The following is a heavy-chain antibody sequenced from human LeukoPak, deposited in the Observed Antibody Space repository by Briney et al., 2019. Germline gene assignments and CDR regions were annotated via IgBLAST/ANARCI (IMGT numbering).Heavy chain of an antibody. V-gene: IGHV3-30*01. Sequence: SGGSLRLSCAASGFTFSSYAMHWVRQAPGKGLEWVALISYDGSNGYYADSVKGRFTISRDNSRNTLYVQMNSLRVEDTAVYYCVRGVQNPNWFDHWGQGTLVTVSS. CDR2: ISYDGSNG. CDR1: GFTFSSYA. CDR3: VRGVQNPNWFDH. D-gene: IGHD2/OR15-2a*01. J-gene: IGHJ5*02.